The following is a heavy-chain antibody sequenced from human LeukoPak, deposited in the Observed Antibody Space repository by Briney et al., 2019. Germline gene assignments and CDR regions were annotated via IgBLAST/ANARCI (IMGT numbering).Heavy chain of an antibody. CDR1: GGSISSGGYY. Sequence: SETLSLTCSVSGGSISSGGYYWGWIRQPPGKGLEWIGSMYYGASTYYNPSLKSRVTISVDTSKSQFSLKLNSVTAADTAVYYCARDGGYGHSSGWPFDYWGQGTLVTVSS. D-gene: IGHD6-19*01. CDR3: ARDGGYGHSSGWPFDY. J-gene: IGHJ4*02. CDR2: MYYGAST. V-gene: IGHV4-39*07.